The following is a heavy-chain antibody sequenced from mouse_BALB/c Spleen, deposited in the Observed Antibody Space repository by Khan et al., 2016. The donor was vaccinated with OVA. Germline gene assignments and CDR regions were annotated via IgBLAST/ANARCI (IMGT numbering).Heavy chain of an antibody. CDR1: GFSLTSYG. Sequence: QVQLKESGPGLVAPSQSLSITCTVSGFSLTSYGVHWVRQPPGKGLEWLGVIWAGGRSNYNSALMYRLSISKDNSKSQVCLKMNSLQTDDTAIYYCARLEDIWGQGTTLTVSS. CDR3: ARLEDI. D-gene: IGHD1-3*01. V-gene: IGHV2-9*02. J-gene: IGHJ2*01. CDR2: IWAGGRS.